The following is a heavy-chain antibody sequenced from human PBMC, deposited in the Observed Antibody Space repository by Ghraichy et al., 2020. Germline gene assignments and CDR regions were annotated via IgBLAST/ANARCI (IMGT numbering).Heavy chain of an antibody. D-gene: IGHD1-26*01. CDR2: IYTSGST. J-gene: IGHJ6*02. V-gene: IGHV4-4*07. CDR3: AREGELPRDYYYYYGMDV. Sequence: SETLSLTCTVSGGSISSYYWSWIRQPAGKGLEWIGRIYTSGSTNYNPSLKSRVTMSVDTSKNQFSLKLSSVTAADTAVYYCAREGELPRDYYYYYGMDVWGQGTTVTVSS. CDR1: GGSISSYY.